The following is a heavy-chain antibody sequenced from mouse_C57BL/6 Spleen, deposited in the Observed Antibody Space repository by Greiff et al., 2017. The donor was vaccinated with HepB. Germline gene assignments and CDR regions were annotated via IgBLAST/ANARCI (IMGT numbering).Heavy chain of an antibody. CDR2: IYPGDGDT. J-gene: IGHJ2*01. V-gene: IGHV1-82*01. Sequence: VQLQQSGPELVKPGASVKISCKASGYAFSSSWMNWVKQRPGKGLEWIGRIYPGDGDTNYNGKFKGKATLTADKSSSTAYMQLSSLTSEDSAVYFCASTTVVAPFGYWGQGTTLTVSS. CDR3: ASTTVVAPFGY. CDR1: GYAFSSSW. D-gene: IGHD1-1*01.